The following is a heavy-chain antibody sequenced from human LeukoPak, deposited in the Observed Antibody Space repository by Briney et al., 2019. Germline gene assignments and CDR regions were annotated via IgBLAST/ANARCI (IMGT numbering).Heavy chain of an antibody. CDR3: ARYWGPYDNSGAYFDY. D-gene: IGHD3-22*01. Sequence: SQTLSLTCTVSGGSISSGGYYWRWIRQHPGKGLEWIGYIYYSGSTYYNPSLKSRVTISVDTSKNPFSLKLSSVTAADTAMYYCARYWGPYDNSGAYFDYWGQGTLVTVSS. CDR2: IYYSGST. CDR1: GGSISSGGYY. J-gene: IGHJ4*02. V-gene: IGHV4-31*03.